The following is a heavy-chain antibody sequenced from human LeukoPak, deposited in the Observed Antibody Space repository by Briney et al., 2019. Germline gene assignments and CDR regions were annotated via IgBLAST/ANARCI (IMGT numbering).Heavy chain of an antibody. V-gene: IGHV3-23*01. D-gene: IGHD2-2*01. Sequence: GGSLRLSCAASGFTFSSYAMSWVRQAPGKGLEWVSAISGSGGSTHYADSVKGRFTISRDNSKNTLYLQMNSLRAEDTAVYYCAKVIGGGYCSSTSCYSHSMDVWGKGTTVIVSS. CDR2: ISGSGGST. J-gene: IGHJ6*04. CDR1: GFTFSSYA. CDR3: AKVIGGGYCSSTSCYSHSMDV.